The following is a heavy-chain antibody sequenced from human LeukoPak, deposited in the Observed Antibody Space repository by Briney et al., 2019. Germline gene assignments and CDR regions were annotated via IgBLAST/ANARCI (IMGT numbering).Heavy chain of an antibody. CDR3: AKLVVVAATQNY. J-gene: IGHJ4*02. Sequence: GGSLRLSCAASGFTFSSYGMHWVRQAPGKGLEWVAVIPYDGSNKYYADSVKGRFTISRDNSKNTRYLQMNSLRAEDTAVYYCAKLVVVAATQNYWGQGTLVTVSS. D-gene: IGHD2-15*01. V-gene: IGHV3-30*18. CDR2: IPYDGSNK. CDR1: GFTFSSYG.